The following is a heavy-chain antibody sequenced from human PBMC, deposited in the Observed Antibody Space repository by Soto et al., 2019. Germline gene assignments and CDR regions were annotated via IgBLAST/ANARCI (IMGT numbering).Heavy chain of an antibody. CDR2: INPSGVST. D-gene: IGHD3-16*01. V-gene: IGHV1-46*01. CDR3: ARHQLLFGMDV. CDR1: GYTFTSYY. Sequence: QVQLVQSGAEVKKPGASVKVSCKASGYTFTSYYMHWVRQAPGQGLEWMGIINPSGVSTSYAQKFQGRVTMTRDTSTSTVYMELSSLRSEDTAVYYCARHQLLFGMDVWGQGTTVTVSS. J-gene: IGHJ6*02.